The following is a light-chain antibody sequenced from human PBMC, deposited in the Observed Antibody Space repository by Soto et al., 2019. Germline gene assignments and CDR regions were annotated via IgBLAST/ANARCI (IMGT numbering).Light chain of an antibody. J-gene: IGLJ3*02. V-gene: IGLV1-44*01. CDR2: SNN. Sequence: QSVLTQPPSASGTPGQRVAISCSGSSSNIGSNTVNWYQQLPGTAPKLLIYSNNQRPSGVPDRFSASKSGTSASLAISGLQSVDEADYYCAAWDDGLNGSWVFGGGTKLTVL. CDR3: AAWDDGLNGSWV. CDR1: SSNIGSNT.